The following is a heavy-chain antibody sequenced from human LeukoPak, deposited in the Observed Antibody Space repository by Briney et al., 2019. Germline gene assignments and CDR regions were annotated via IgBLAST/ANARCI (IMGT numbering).Heavy chain of an antibody. J-gene: IGHJ4*02. CDR2: ISYDGSNK. Sequence: PGGSLRLSCAASGFTFSSYGMHWVRQAPGKGLEWVAVISYDGSNKYYADSVKGRFTISRDNSKNTLYLQMNSLRAEDTAVYYCAKDAAAGTRPYYSDYRGQGTLGTVSS. CDR1: GFTFSSYG. V-gene: IGHV3-30*18. D-gene: IGHD6-13*01. CDR3: AKDAAAGTRPYYSDY.